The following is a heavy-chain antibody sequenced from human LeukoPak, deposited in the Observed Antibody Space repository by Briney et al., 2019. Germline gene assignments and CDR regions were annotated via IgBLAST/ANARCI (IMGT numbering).Heavy chain of an antibody. V-gene: IGHV1-2*02. CDR3: VGEGRGSEY. CDR1: GYTFTGYN. Sequence: ASVKVSCKASGYTFTGYNLHWVRQAPGQGLEWMGWINPNSGDKNYAQKFQGRVTMTRDMSISTAYMELSRLTSDDTAVYYCVGEGRGSEYWGQGTLVTVSS. J-gene: IGHJ4*02. CDR2: INPNSGDK. D-gene: IGHD5-24*01.